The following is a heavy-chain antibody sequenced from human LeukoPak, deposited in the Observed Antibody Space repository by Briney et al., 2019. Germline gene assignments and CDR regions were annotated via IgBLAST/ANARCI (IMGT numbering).Heavy chain of an antibody. Sequence: PGGSLRLSCTASGFTFGDYAVSWVRQAPGKGLEWVSAISGSGGSTYYADSVKGRFTISRDNSKNTLYLQMNSLRAEDTAVYYCAKVKEEVVITPRHFDYWGQGTLVTVSP. V-gene: IGHV3-23*01. J-gene: IGHJ4*02. CDR3: AKVKEEVVITPRHFDY. CDR2: ISGSGGST. CDR1: GFTFGDYA. D-gene: IGHD3-22*01.